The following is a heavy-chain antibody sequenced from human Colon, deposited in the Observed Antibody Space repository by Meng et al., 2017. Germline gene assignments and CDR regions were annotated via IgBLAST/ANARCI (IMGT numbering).Heavy chain of an antibody. CDR1: GFAFNNFG. J-gene: IGHJ4*02. CDR2: ITSDGSHK. CDR3: AQKGDFDN. Sequence: QVQLVESGGGVVQPGGSLRLSCAASGFAFNNFGMHWVRQAPGKGLEWVSIITSDGSHKFYGDSVKGRFIISRDNSKNTLYLQMNSVRPEDTAVYYCAQKGDFDNWGQGTLVTVSS. V-gene: IGHV3-30*03.